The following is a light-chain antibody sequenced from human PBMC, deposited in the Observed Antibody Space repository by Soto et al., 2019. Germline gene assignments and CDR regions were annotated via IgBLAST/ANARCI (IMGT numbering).Light chain of an antibody. V-gene: IGLV2-14*01. CDR3: SSYTSTITLV. CDR1: SSDVGDYNY. J-gene: IGLJ2*01. CDR2: DVN. Sequence: QSALTQPASVSGSPGQSITISCTGTSSDVGDYNYVSWYQQYPGKAPKLMIYDVNNRPSGVSNRFSGSKSGNTASLTISGLQAEDEADYYCSSYTSTITLVFGGGTQLTVL.